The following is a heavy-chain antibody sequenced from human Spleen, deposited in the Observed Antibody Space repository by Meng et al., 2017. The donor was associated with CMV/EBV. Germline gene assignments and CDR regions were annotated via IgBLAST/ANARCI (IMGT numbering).Heavy chain of an antibody. CDR2: IFYSGST. J-gene: IGHJ4*02. Sequence: SETLSLTCTVSGGSISSSSYYWGWIRQPPGKGLEWIGSIFYSGSTYYNPSLKSRVTISVDTSKNQFSLKLSSVTAADTAVYYCATSSGVITIFGVVTNWGQGILVTVSS. V-gene: IGHV4-39*01. CDR1: GGSISSSSYY. D-gene: IGHD3-3*01. CDR3: ATSSGVITIFGVVTN.